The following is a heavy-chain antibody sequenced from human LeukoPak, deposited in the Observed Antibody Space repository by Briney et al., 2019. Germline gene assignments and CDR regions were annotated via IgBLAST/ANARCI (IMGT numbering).Heavy chain of an antibody. V-gene: IGHV1-69*02. CDR1: GGTFSSYT. D-gene: IGHD5-18*01. CDR2: IIPILGIA. CDR3: ARGGIQLWLPSRNWFDP. Sequence: SVKVSCKASGGTFSSYTISWVRQAPGQGLEWMGRIIPILGIANYAQKFQGRVTITADKSTSTAYMELSGLRSEDTAVYYCARGGIQLWLPSRNWFDPWGQGTLVTVSS. J-gene: IGHJ5*02.